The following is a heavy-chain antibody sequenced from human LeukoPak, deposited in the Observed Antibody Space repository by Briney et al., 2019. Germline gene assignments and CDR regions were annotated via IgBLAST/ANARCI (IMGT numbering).Heavy chain of an antibody. Sequence: ASVKVSCKASGGTFSSYAISWVRQAPGQGLEWVGGIIPIFGTANYAQKFQGRVTITADESTSTAYMELSSLRSEDTAVYCCASHVRFLEWLPHEDYYYYMDVWVKGTTVSVCS. D-gene: IGHD3-3*01. J-gene: IGHJ6*03. CDR2: IIPIFGTA. V-gene: IGHV1-69*13. CDR1: GGTFSSYA. CDR3: ASHVRFLEWLPHEDYYYYMDV.